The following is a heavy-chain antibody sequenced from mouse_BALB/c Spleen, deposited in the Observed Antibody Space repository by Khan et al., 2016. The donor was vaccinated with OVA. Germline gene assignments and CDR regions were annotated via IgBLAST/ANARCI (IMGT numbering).Heavy chain of an antibody. J-gene: IGHJ2*01. CDR1: GYSFRSYW. CDR2: ILPGTGGT. Sequence: QVQLQQPGAELMKPGASVKISCKATGYSFRSYWMEWVKQRPGHGLEWIGEILPGTGGTNYNEKFKGKATFSADISSNTAYMQLSSLTSEDSAVYFWARPDYSDYWAQGTTLSVSS. CDR3: ARPDYSDY. D-gene: IGHD1-1*02. V-gene: IGHV1-9*01.